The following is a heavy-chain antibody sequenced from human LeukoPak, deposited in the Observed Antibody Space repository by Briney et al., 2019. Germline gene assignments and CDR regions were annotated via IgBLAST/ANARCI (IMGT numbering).Heavy chain of an antibody. Sequence: PGGSLRLSCAASGFTFSGYWMSWVRQAPGKGLEWVANIKGDGSEKNYVDSAKGRFSISRDNAKNSLFLQMNSLRAEDTAVYYCAKDWVVRGVISYWGQGTLVTVSS. CDR1: GFTFSGYW. J-gene: IGHJ4*02. V-gene: IGHV3-7*01. D-gene: IGHD3-10*01. CDR2: IKGDGSEK. CDR3: AKDWVVRGVISY.